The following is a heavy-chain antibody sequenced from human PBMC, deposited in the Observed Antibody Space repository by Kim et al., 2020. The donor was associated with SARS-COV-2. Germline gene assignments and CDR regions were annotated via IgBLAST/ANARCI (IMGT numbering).Heavy chain of an antibody. CDR3: ARVLIGTWYFDL. CDR2: IRGSGSDK. J-gene: IGHJ2*01. Sequence: GGSLRLSCAASGSTFSTYAMTWVRQAPGKGLEWVSAIRGSGSDKFYTDSVKGRFTISRDNSINPLYLQLNSLRVEDTAIYYLARVLIGTWYFDLWGRGTLVTVSS. V-gene: IGHV3-23*01. CDR1: GSTFSTYA. D-gene: IGHD3-22*01.